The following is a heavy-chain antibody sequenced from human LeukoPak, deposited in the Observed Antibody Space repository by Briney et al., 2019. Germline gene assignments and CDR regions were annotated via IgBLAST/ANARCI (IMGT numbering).Heavy chain of an antibody. V-gene: IGHV1-2*02. J-gene: IGHJ4*02. Sequence: GASVKVSCKASGYTFTDYYIHWVRQAPGQGLEWMGWINPNSGGTNYAQKFQDRVTMTRDASISTAYMELSSPRSDDTALYYCARRGSGNYYNVYYFDYWSQGTLVTVSS. CDR2: INPNSGGT. CDR3: ARRGSGNYYNVYYFDY. D-gene: IGHD3-10*01. CDR1: GYTFTDYY.